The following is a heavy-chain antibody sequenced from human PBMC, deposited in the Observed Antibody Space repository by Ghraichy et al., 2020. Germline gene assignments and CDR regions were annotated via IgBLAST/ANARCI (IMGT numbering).Heavy chain of an antibody. V-gene: IGHV3-7*01. Sequence: GGSLRLSCAASGFTFRSNWMSWVRQAPGKGLEWVANVNQGGSAKFYVDSVEGRFTISRDNAKNSLYLQMNSLGVEDTAAYYCVRECSTTCYYGMDVWGQGTAVIVSS. J-gene: IGHJ6*02. CDR1: GFTFRSNW. CDR3: VRECSTTCYYGMDV. D-gene: IGHD2-2*01. CDR2: VNQGGSAK.